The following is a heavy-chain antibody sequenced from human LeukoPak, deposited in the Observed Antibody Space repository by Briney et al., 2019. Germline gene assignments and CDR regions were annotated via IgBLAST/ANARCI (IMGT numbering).Heavy chain of an antibody. CDR1: GGSFSGYY. J-gene: IGHJ4*02. V-gene: IGHV4-34*01. Sequence: SETLSLTCAVYGGSFSGYYWSWIRQPPGKGLEWIGEINHSGSTNYNPSLKSRVTISLDTSKNQFSLKLSSVTAADTAVYYCARGAPVLRYFDWLLPFDYWGQGTLVTVSS. CDR3: ARGAPVLRYFDWLLPFDY. D-gene: IGHD3-9*01. CDR2: INHSGST.